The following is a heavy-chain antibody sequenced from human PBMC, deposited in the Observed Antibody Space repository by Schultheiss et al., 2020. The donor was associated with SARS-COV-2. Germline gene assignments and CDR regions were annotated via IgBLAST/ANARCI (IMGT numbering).Heavy chain of an antibody. J-gene: IGHJ4*02. CDR2: IYTSGST. CDR3: ASRGDSSWYYFDY. D-gene: IGHD6-13*01. Sequence: SETLSLTCTVSGGSISSYYWSWIRQPPGKGLEWIGRIYTSGSTNYNPSLKSRVTISVDTSKNQFSLKLSSVTAADTAVYYCASRGDSSWYYFDYWGQGTLVTVSS. V-gene: IGHV4-4*07. CDR1: GGSISSYY.